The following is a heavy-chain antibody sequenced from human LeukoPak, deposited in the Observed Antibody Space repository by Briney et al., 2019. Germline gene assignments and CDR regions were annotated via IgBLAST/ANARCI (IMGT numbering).Heavy chain of an antibody. Sequence: GGSLRLSCAASGFTFSSYEMNWVRQAPGKGLEWVSYISSSGSTIYYADSVKGRFTISRDNAKNSLYLQMNSLRAEDTAVYYSARDYDSSGYYGPYFDYWGQGTLVTVSS. V-gene: IGHV3-48*03. CDR2: ISSSGSTI. J-gene: IGHJ4*02. D-gene: IGHD3-22*01. CDR3: ARDYDSSGYYGPYFDY. CDR1: GFTFSSYE.